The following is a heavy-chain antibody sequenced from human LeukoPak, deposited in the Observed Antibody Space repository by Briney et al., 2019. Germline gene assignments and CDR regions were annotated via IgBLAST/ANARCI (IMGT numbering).Heavy chain of an antibody. J-gene: IGHJ3*02. V-gene: IGHV3-20*04. CDR3: ARDVGASAPDAFDI. CDR1: GFTFADYG. Sequence: GGSLRLSCAASGFTFADYGMSWVRQAPGKGLEWVSGINWNGGSTGYADSVKGRFTISRDNAKNSLYLQMNSLRAEDTALYYCARDVGASAPDAFDIWGQGTMVTVSS. D-gene: IGHD1-26*01. CDR2: INWNGGST.